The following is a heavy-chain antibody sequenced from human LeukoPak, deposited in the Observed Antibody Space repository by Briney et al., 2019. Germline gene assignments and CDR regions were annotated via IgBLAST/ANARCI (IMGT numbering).Heavy chain of an antibody. Sequence: SETLSLTCTISGGSISSYYWSWIRQPPGKGLEWIGYIYYTGSTNHNPSLKSRVTISVDTSKNQFSLKLSSVTAADTAVYYCAREGYSYGYGGYYYYYMDVWGKGTTVTVSS. V-gene: IGHV4-59*01. CDR2: IYYTGST. D-gene: IGHD5-18*01. J-gene: IGHJ6*03. CDR1: GGSISSYY. CDR3: AREGYSYGYGGYYYYYMDV.